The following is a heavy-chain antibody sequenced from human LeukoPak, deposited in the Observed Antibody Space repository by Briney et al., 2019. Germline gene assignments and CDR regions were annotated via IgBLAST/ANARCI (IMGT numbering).Heavy chain of an antibody. CDR1: GGSFSGYY. V-gene: IGHV4-34*01. CDR3: ARGRYYDFWSGYYNWRFDY. D-gene: IGHD3-3*01. J-gene: IGHJ4*02. Sequence: SETLSLTCAVYGGSFSGYYWSWIRQPPGPGLEWIGEINHSGSTNYNPSLNSRVTISVDTSKNQFSLKLSSVTAADTAVYYCARGRYYDFWSGYYNWRFDYWGQGTLVTVSS. CDR2: INHSGST.